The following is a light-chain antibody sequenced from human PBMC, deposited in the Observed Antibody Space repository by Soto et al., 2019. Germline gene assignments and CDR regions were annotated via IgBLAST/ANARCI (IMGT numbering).Light chain of an antibody. CDR1: GSDVGEYNL. Sequence: QSALTQPASVSGSPGQSITISCTGTGSDVGEYNLVSWYQQHPGKAPKLMIFDVNNRPSGVSHRFSGSKSGNTASLTISGLQAEDEADYYCCSYAGGFTWVFGGGTK. CDR3: CSYAGGFTWV. J-gene: IGLJ3*02. V-gene: IGLV2-23*02. CDR2: DVN.